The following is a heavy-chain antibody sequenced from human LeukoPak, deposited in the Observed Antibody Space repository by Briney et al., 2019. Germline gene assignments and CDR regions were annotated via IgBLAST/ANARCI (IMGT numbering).Heavy chain of an antibody. CDR1: GYTFTGYY. J-gene: IGHJ4*02. CDR2: INPNSGGT. Sequence: ASVKVSCKASGYTFTGYYMHWVRQAPGQGLEWMGWINPNSGGTNYAQKFQGRVTMTRDTSISTAYMELSRLRSDDTAVYYCARVEDSSSWSSRLGFDYWGQGTLVTVSS. D-gene: IGHD6-13*01. CDR3: ARVEDSSSWSSRLGFDY. V-gene: IGHV1-2*02.